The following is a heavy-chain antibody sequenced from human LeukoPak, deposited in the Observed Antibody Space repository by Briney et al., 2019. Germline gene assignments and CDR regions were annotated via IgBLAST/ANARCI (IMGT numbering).Heavy chain of an antibody. V-gene: IGHV4-30-4*01. Sequence: PSQTLSLTCTVSGGSISSGDYYWSWIRQPPGKGLEWIGYIYYSGSTYYNPSLKSRVTISVDTSKNQFSPKLSSVTAADTAVYYCARDRMVRGLYFDYWGQGTLVTVSS. CDR3: ARDRMVRGLYFDY. D-gene: IGHD3-10*01. J-gene: IGHJ4*02. CDR2: IYYSGST. CDR1: GGSISSGDYY.